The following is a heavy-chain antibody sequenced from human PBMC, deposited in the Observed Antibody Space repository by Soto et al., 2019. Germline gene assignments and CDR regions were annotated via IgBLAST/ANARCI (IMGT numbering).Heavy chain of an antibody. J-gene: IGHJ5*02. D-gene: IGHD1-7*01. CDR3: ARAYDWNYA. V-gene: IGHV2-5*01. CDR2: VYWHDDL. CDR1: GFPLTTIGVG. Sequence: SGPTLVNPTQTLTLTCTVSGFPLTTIGVGVGWIRQSPGKGLEWLASVYWHDDLRYNPSLKDRLTISRDTSKNQVVLTMTNMDPVDTATYYCARAYDWNYAWGQGILVTVSS.